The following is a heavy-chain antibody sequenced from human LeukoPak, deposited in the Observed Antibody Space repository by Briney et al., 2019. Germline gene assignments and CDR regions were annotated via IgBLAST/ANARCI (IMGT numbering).Heavy chain of an antibody. V-gene: IGHV1-8*01. D-gene: IGHD5-12*01. CDR2: MNPNSGDT. J-gene: IGHJ4*02. CDR1: GYNFNTYD. CDR3: ARGGFRDSGVAAGSDY. Sequence: GASVKVSCQASGYNFNTYDINWLRQATGRGLEWMGWMNPNSGDTGIAQRFQGRVTMIRDTSINTAYMELSSLRSDDTAMYYCARGGFRDSGVAAGSDYWGQGTLVTVSS.